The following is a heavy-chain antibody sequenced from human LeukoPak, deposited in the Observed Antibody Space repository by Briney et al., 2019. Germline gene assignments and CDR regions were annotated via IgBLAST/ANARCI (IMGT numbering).Heavy chain of an antibody. CDR1: GFTFSSYS. CDR2: ISSSSSTI. D-gene: IGHD6-13*01. V-gene: IGHV3-48*01. Sequence: GGSLRLSCAASGFTFSSYSMNWVRQAPGKGLEWVSYISSSSSTIYYADSVKGRFTISRDNAKSSLYLQMNSLRAEDTAVYYCASSSWDSNAFDIWGQGTMVTVSS. CDR3: ASSSWDSNAFDI. J-gene: IGHJ3*02.